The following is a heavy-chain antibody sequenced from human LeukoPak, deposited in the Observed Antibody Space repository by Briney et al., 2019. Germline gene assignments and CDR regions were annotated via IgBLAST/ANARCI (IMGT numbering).Heavy chain of an antibody. CDR3: ARVWLGELLMDY. CDR1: GGTFSSYA. CDR2: IIPIFGTA. V-gene: IGHV1-69*05. D-gene: IGHD3-10*01. Sequence: SVKVSCKASGGTFSSYAISWVRQAPGQGLEWMGRIIPIFGTANYAQKFQGRVTITTDESTSTAYMGLSSLRSEDTAVYYCARVWLGELLMDYWGQGTLVTVSS. J-gene: IGHJ4*02.